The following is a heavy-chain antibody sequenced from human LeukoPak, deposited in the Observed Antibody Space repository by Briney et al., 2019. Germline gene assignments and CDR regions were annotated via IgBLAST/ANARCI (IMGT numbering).Heavy chain of an antibody. CDR1: GYRFSTYW. J-gene: IGHJ4*02. CDR2: IYPGASDT. CDR3: ARPRGGSGWYFDQ. D-gene: IGHD6-19*01. Sequence: GESLKISCKGSGYRFSTYWIGWVRQMPGKGLEWMGVIYPGASDTRYSPSFQGQVTISADKSISTAYLQWSSLKASDTAMYYCARPRGGSGWYFDQWGQGTLVTVSS. V-gene: IGHV5-51*01.